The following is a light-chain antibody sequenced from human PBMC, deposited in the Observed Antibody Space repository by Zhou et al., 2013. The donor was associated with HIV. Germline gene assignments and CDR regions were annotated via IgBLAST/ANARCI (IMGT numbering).Light chain of an antibody. J-gene: IGLJ3*02. CDR3: SSYTSSSGRV. V-gene: IGLV2-14*03. Sequence: QSALTQPASVSGSPGQSITISCTGTSSDVGYYNFVSWYQQHPGKVPKLIIYDVTHRPSGVSNRFSGSKSGNTASLTISGLQAEDEADYYCSSYTSSSGRVFGGGTKLTVL. CDR1: SSDVGYYNF. CDR2: DVT.